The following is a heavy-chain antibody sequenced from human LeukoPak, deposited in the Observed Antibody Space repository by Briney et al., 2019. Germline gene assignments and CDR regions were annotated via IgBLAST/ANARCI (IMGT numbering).Heavy chain of an antibody. CDR2: INPSGGST. J-gene: IGHJ5*02. CDR3: ARDNSVGDVAWWFDP. D-gene: IGHD1-26*01. V-gene: IGHV1-46*01. Sequence: GSVKVSCKASGYTFTSYYMHWVRQAPGQGLEWMGIINPSGGSTSYAQKFQGRVTMTRDMSTTTDYMELSSLRSEDTAVYYCARDNSVGDVAWWFDPWGQGTLVTVSS. CDR1: GYTFTSYY.